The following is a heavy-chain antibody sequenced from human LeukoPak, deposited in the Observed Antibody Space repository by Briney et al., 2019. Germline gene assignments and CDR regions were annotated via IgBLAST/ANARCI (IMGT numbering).Heavy chain of an antibody. CDR1: GFTFSSYC. Sequence: GGSLRLSCAASGFTFSSYCMHWVRQAPGKGLVWVSRISSDGSRISYADSVKGRFTISRDDAKKTLDLQMNSLRAEDTAVYFCARDNGRNGFDIWGQGTMVTVSS. J-gene: IGHJ3*02. CDR2: ISSDGSRI. CDR3: ARDNGRNGFDI. V-gene: IGHV3-74*01.